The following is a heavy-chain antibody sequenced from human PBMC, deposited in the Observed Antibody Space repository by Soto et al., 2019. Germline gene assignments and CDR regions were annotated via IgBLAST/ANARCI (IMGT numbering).Heavy chain of an antibody. D-gene: IGHD2-8*02. CDR2: INHSGST. Sequence: SSETLSLTCAVYGGSFSGYYWTWIRQPPGTGLEWIGEINHSGSTNYNPSLKSRVTISVDTSKNQFSLKLTSVTAADTAVYYCARDKITGLFDCWGQGTLVTVSS. CDR3: ARDKITGLFDC. CDR1: GGSFSGYY. J-gene: IGHJ4*02. V-gene: IGHV4-34*01.